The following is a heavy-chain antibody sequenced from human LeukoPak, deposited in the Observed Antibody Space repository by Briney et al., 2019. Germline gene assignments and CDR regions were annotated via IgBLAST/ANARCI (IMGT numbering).Heavy chain of an antibody. D-gene: IGHD1-7*01. CDR1: GFSLSTRGVG. V-gene: IGHV2-5*02. CDR3: AHHTVNFGLPYLDY. CDR2: IYWDDDK. J-gene: IGHJ4*02. Sequence: SGPTLVNPTQTLTLTCTFSGFSLSTRGVGVGWIRQPPGKALEWLALIYWDDDKRYIPSLKSRLTITKDTSKNQVVLTMTNMDPVDTATYYCAHHTVNFGLPYLDYWGQGTLVTVSS.